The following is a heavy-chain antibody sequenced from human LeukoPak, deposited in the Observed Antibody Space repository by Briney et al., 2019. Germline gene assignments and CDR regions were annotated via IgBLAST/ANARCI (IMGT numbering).Heavy chain of an antibody. D-gene: IGHD6-13*01. CDR3: GAYIAAAGSAVRPYYYYGMDV. V-gene: IGHV4-34*01. CDR2: INHSGST. Sequence: SETLSLTCAVYGGSFSGYYWSWIRQPPGKGLEWIGEINHSGSTYYNPSLKSRVTISVDTSKNQFSLKLSSVTAADTAVYYCGAYIAAAGSAVRPYYYYGMDVWGQGTTVTVSS. CDR1: GGSFSGYY. J-gene: IGHJ6*02.